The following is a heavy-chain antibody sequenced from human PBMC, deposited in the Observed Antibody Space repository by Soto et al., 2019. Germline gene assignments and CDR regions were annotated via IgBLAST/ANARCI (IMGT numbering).Heavy chain of an antibody. D-gene: IGHD3-22*01. CDR3: ARVWGNYDGSGYDDV. Sequence: QVQLVQSGAEVKKPGASVKVSCKASGYTFTSYGISWVRQAPGQGLEWMGWISANNGNTNYAQKLQGRVTMTTDTATSTAYMELRSLRSDATAVYYCARVWGNYDGSGYDDVWGQGTLVTVSS. V-gene: IGHV1-18*01. CDR1: GYTFTSYG. J-gene: IGHJ4*02. CDR2: ISANNGNT.